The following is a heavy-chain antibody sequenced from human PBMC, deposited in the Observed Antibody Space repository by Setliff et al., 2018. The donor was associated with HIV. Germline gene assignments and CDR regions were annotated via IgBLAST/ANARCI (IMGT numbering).Heavy chain of an antibody. CDR3: SRTQPYCGGDCSVDF. D-gene: IGHD2-21*02. CDR1: SGSVSGYY. V-gene: IGHV4-59*02. CDR2: IHSSGST. Sequence: SETLSLTCSVSSGSVSGYYWGWIRQPPGKKLEWIGYIHSSGSTIYSASLKSRVSISVDTSKNQFSLKLNSLTAADTAVYYCSRTQPYCGGDCSVDFWGQGTLVTVSS. J-gene: IGHJ4*02.